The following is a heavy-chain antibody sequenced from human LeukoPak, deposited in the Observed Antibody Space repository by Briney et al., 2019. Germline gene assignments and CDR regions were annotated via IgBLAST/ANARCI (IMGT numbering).Heavy chain of an antibody. CDR1: GFTFNNAW. J-gene: IGHJ1*01. CDR3: TTAYLCFGEVFEYFQH. D-gene: IGHD3-10*01. V-gene: IGHV3-15*01. Sequence: PGGSLRLSCAASGFTFNNAWMTWVRQAPGKGLEWVGRIKSKTDGGTTDYAAPVKGGFTISRDDSKNTLYLQMNSLKTEDTAMYYCTTAYLCFGEVFEYFQHWGQGTLVTVSS. CDR2: IKSKTDGGTT.